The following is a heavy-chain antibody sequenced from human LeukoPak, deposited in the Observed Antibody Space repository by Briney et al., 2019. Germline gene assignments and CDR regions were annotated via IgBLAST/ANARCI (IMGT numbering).Heavy chain of an antibody. CDR1: GFTFSSYE. Sequence: GQSLRLSCAASGFTFSSYEMNWVSQAPGKGLEWDSYISSSGSTIYYADSVKGRFTISRDNAKNSLYLQMNSLRAEDTAVYYCARDSTVTTFSGYFDYWGQGTLVTVSS. CDR3: ARDSTVTTFSGYFDY. D-gene: IGHD4-17*01. J-gene: IGHJ4*02. CDR2: ISSSGSTI. V-gene: IGHV3-48*03.